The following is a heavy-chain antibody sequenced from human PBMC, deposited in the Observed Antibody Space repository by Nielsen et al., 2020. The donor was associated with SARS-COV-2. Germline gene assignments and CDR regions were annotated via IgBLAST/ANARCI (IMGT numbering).Heavy chain of an antibody. Sequence: GESLKISCAASGFTFSGSAMHWVRQASGKGLEWVGRIRSKANSYATAYAASVKGRFTISRDDSKNTAYLQMNSLKTEDTAVYYCARSSGYYGMDVWGQGTTVTVSS. CDR3: ARSSGYYGMDV. CDR1: GFTFSGSA. J-gene: IGHJ6*02. D-gene: IGHD6-19*01. V-gene: IGHV3-73*01. CDR2: IRSKANSYAT.